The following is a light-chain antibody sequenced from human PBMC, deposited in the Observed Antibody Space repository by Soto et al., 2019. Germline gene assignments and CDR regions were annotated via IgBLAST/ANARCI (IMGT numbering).Light chain of an antibody. CDR1: QTVSSW. CDR2: KAA. V-gene: IGKV1-5*03. J-gene: IGKJ1*01. Sequence: DIQMTQSPSTLSGSVGDRVTITCRASQTVSSWLAGYQQKPGKAPKLLIYKAATLKSGGPSRFSGSGSGTEFTLTISSLQSEDFAAYYCQQYHSRPPWTFGQGTKVDIK. CDR3: QQYHSRPPWT.